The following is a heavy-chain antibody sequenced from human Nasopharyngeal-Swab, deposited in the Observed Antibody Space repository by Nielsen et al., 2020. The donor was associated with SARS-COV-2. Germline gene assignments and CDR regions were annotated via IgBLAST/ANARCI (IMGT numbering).Heavy chain of an antibody. CDR2: ISAFNGHT. J-gene: IGHJ4*02. Sequence: WVRQAPGQGLEWMGWISAFNGHTNYAQKFKGRVTMTTDTYTSTAYMELRTLRSDDTAVYYCARGDSGSYSAYWGQGTLVTVSS. V-gene: IGHV1-18*01. CDR3: ARGDSGSYSAY. D-gene: IGHD1-26*01.